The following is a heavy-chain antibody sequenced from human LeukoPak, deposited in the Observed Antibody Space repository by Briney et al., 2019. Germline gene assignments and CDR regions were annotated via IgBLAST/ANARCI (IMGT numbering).Heavy chain of an antibody. CDR2: ISHDGRTE. J-gene: IGHJ1*01. CDR1: GFTFSNYG. D-gene: IGHD6-25*01. CDR3: AKEPTSYSSGWYFHH. V-gene: IGHV3-30*18. Sequence: PGGSLRLSCAASGFTFSNYGMHWVRQAPGKGLEWVAVISHDGRTEFYADSVKGRFTISRDNSKNTLDLQMFSLRAEDTAVYYCAKEPTSYSSGWYFHHWGQGTLVTVPP.